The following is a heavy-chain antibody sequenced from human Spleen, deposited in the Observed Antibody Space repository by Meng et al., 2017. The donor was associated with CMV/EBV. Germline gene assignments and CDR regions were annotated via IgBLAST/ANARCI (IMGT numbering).Heavy chain of an antibody. CDR3: ARARISMVRGVKEYFDY. V-gene: IGHV4-31*02. J-gene: IGHJ4*02. CDR1: ISSGTYY. CDR2: IYDSGST. D-gene: IGHD3-10*01. Sequence: ISSGTYYWSWIRQHPGKGLEWIGNIYDSGSTYYNPSLKSRVTISVDTSKNQFSLKLSSVTAADTAVYYCARARISMVRGVKEYFDYWGQGTLVTVSS.